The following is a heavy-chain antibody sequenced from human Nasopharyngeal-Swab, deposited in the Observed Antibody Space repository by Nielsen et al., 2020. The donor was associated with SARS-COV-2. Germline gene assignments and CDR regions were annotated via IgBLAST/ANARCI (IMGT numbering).Heavy chain of an antibody. V-gene: IGHV3-21*01. CDR1: GFTFSIYT. J-gene: IGHJ4*02. Sequence: GGSLRLSCAASGFTFSIYTMNWVRQAPGKGLEWVSAISSSGDYIYYAGSVKGRFTISRDNAKNSLYLQMNSLRAEDTAIYYCVRDTPAMFAYWGQGTLVTVSS. CDR2: ISSSGDYI. CDR3: VRDTPAMFAY.